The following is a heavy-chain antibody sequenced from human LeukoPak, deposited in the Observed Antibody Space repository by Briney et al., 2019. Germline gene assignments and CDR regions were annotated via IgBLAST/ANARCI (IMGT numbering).Heavy chain of an antibody. V-gene: IGHV3-7*01. CDR2: INEDGSEK. CDR3: ARDFQSSY. J-gene: IGHJ4*02. Sequence: GGSLRLSCAASGFTFSSYWMIWLRQAPGKGLEWVANINEDGSEKNYVDSVMGRFTISRDNAKNSLYLQMNSLRAEDTAVYYCARDFQSSYWGQGTLVTVSS. CDR1: GFTFSSYW.